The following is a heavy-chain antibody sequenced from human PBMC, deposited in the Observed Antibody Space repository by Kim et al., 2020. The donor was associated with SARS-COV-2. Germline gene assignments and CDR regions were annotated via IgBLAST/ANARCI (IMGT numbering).Heavy chain of an antibody. CDR2: IIPIFGTA. CDR3: AGLWFRELFPGYYYMDF. V-gene: IGHV1-69*13. Sequence: SVKVSCKASGGTFSSYAISWVRQAPGQGLEWMGGIIPIFGTANYAQKFQGRVTITADESTSTAYMELSSLRSEDTALYYCAGLWFRELFPGYYYMDFWGKGTTVTVS. J-gene: IGHJ6*03. CDR1: GGTFSSYA. D-gene: IGHD3-10*01.